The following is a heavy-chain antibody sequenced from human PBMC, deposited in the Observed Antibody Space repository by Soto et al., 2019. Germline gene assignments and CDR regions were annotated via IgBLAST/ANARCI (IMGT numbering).Heavy chain of an antibody. V-gene: IGHV3-30*18. CDR2: ISYDGSNK. Sequence: GGSLRLSCAASGFTFSSYGMHWVRQAPGKGLEWVAVISYDGSNKYYADSVKGRFTISRDNSKNTLYLQMNSLRAEDTAVYYCAKDPGPLAAAVSNWFDPWGQGTLVTVSS. CDR1: GFTFSSYG. J-gene: IGHJ5*02. D-gene: IGHD6-13*01. CDR3: AKDPGPLAAAVSNWFDP.